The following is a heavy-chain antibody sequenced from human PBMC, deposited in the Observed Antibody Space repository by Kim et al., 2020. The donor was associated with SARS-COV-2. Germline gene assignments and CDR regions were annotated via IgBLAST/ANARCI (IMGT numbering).Heavy chain of an antibody. Sequence: GGSLRLSCVASGFTFSSYEMNWVRQAPGKGLEWVSYISSSGSTTHYADSVEGRFTISRDNAKDSLYVQMNSLRGEDTAVYYCARRYTVRRYYYYMDVWGEGTTVTVSS. V-gene: IGHV3-48*03. CDR2: ISSSGSTT. D-gene: IGHD1-20*01. CDR3: ARRYTVRRYYYYMDV. J-gene: IGHJ6*03. CDR1: GFTFSSYE.